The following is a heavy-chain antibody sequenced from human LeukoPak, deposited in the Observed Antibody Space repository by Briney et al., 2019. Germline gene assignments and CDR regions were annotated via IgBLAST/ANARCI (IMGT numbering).Heavy chain of an antibody. CDR3: VKRLPGLSIGDDP. V-gene: IGHV3-23*01. J-gene: IGHJ5*02. CDR1: GFTFSTNV. Sequence: PGGSLRLSCAASGFTFSTNVMSWVRQAPGKGLEWVSTISASGHTTNYADSVRGRFTMSRDNSKSTLYLQMNSLRAEDTGVYYCVKRLPGLSIGDDPWGQGMPVTVAS. D-gene: IGHD5-12*01. CDR2: ISASGHTT.